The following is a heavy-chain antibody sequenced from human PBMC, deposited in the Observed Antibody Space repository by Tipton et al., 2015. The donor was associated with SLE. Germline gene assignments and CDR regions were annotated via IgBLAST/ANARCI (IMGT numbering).Heavy chain of an antibody. CDR3: ARDLGATGSAFDI. V-gene: IGHV3-64*02. J-gene: IGHJ3*02. CDR2: ISSNGGST. CDR1: GFTFSSYA. Sequence: SLRLPCAASGFTFSSYAMHWVRQAPGKGLEYVSAISSNGGSTYYADSVKGRFTISRDNSKNTLYLQMNSLRAEDTAVYYCARDLGATGSAFDIWGQGTMVTVSS.